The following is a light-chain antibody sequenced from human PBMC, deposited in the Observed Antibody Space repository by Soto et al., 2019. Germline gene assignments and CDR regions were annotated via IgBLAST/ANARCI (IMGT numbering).Light chain of an antibody. Sequence: QSALTQPASVSGSPGQSITISCTGTSSDVGGYNYVSWYQQHPGKAPKLMIYEVSNRPSGVSHRFSGSKSGNTASLTISGLQAEDEADYYCRSYTSSSTHVFGTGTKLTVL. CDR2: EVS. V-gene: IGLV2-14*01. J-gene: IGLJ1*01. CDR3: RSYTSSSTHV. CDR1: SSDVGGYNY.